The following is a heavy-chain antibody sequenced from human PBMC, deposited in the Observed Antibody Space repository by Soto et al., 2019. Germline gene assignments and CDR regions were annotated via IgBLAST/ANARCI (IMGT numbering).Heavy chain of an antibody. CDR1: GGTFSSYA. V-gene: IGHV1-69*13. D-gene: IGHD3-22*01. CDR3: ARADYYDSSGYSNEFGYNWFDP. J-gene: IGHJ5*02. CDR2: IIPIFGTA. Sequence: GASVKVSCKASGGTFSSYAISWVRQAPGQGLEWMGGIIPIFGTANYAQKFQGRVTITADESTSTAYMELSSLRSEDTAVYYCARADYYDSSGYSNEFGYNWFDPWGQGTLVTVSS.